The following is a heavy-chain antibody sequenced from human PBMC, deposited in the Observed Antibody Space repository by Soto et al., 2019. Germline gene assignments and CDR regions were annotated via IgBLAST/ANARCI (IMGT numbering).Heavy chain of an antibody. CDR1: GGSFSGYY. V-gene: IGHV4-34*01. CDR2: INHSGST. Sequence: LETLSLTCAVYGGSFSGYYWSWIRQPPGKGLEWIGEINHSGSTNYNPSLKSRVTISVDTSKNQFSLKLSSVTAADTAVYYCARFDTIVGPVPHWLDPWGQGILVTVSS. CDR3: ARFDTIVGPVPHWLDP. J-gene: IGHJ5*02. D-gene: IGHD3-3*01.